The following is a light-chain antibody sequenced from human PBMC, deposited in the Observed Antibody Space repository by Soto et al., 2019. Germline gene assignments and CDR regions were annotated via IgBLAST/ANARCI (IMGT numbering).Light chain of an antibody. CDR2: DTS. CDR3: QQSNNWPPIT. J-gene: IGKJ5*01. Sequence: EIVMTQYPATLSVSPGERYTLSCMASQSVSIKLAWYQQKPGQAPRLLIYDTSNRATGIPARFSGSGSGTEFTLTISSLQSEDFAVYYCQQSNNWPPITVGPGTRLEIK. V-gene: IGKV3-15*01. CDR1: QSVSIK.